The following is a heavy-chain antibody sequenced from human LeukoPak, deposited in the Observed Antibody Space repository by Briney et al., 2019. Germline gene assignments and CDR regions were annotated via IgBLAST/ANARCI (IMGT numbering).Heavy chain of an antibody. CDR1: GGSVSSSSYY. D-gene: IGHD2-8*01. CDR3: ARELGYCTNGVCSGGDYYYYYYMDV. V-gene: IGHV4-61*01. J-gene: IGHJ6*03. CDR2: IYYSGST. Sequence: PSETLSLTCTVSGGSVSSSSYYWGWIRQPPGKGLEWIGYIYYSGSTNYNPSLKSRVTISVDTSKNQFSLKLSSVTAADTAVYYCARELGYCTNGVCSGGDYYYYYYMDVWGKGTTVTVSS.